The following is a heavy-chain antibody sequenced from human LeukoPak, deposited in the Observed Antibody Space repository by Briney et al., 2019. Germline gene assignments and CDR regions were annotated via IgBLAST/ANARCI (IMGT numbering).Heavy chain of an antibody. V-gene: IGHV3-7*03. CDR2: IKQDGSEK. CDR3: ARGSEVRVY. J-gene: IGHJ4*02. D-gene: IGHD1-26*01. CDR1: GFTFSTYW. Sequence: GSLILSCAASGFTFSTYWMSWVRQAPGKGLEWVANIKQDGSEKYYVDSVKGRFTISRDNAKTSLYLQMNSLRAEDTAVYYCARGSEVRVYWGQGTLVTVSS.